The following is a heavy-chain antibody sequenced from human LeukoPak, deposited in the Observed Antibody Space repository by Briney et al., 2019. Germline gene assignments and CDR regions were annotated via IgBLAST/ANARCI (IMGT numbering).Heavy chain of an antibody. CDR3: ATGGALGELAILT. V-gene: IGHV4-4*07. J-gene: IGHJ1*01. CDR1: GGFMSGFF. Sequence: SESLSLTCNVSGGFMSGFFWNWLRQPAGTGLEWIGRTHASGKSNYNPSFKTRVTMSVDTSKSQISLRLNSMTAADTAVYYCATGGALGELAILTWGQGTLVSVSS. D-gene: IGHD3-16*01. CDR2: THASGKS.